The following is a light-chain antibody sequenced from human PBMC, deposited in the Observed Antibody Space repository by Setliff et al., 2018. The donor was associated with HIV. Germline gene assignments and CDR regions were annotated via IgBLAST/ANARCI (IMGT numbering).Light chain of an antibody. CDR2: DNN. Sequence: QSALTQPPSVSGAPGQRVTISCTGSSSNIGTGYDVHWYQQLPGTAPKLLIHDNNNRPSGVPDRFSDSKSGTSASLAITGLQAEDEADYYCQSYDSSLSGFVFGSGTKVTVL. J-gene: IGLJ1*01. CDR3: QSYDSSLSGFV. CDR1: SSNIGTGYD. V-gene: IGLV1-40*01.